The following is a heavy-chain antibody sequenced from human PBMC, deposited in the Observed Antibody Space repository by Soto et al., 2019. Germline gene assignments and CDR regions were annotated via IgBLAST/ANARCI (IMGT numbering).Heavy chain of an antibody. CDR3: ARDEGGYDILTGYYKANPFDY. V-gene: IGHV1-18*01. D-gene: IGHD3-9*01. J-gene: IGHJ4*02. CDR1: GYTFTHFY. Sequence: ASVKVSCKASGYTFTHFYITWVRQAPGQGLEWMGAISPHNFNTNFAQKFQGRVTLTTDTSTNTAYMELRSLTSDDTAVYYCARDEGGYDILTGYYKANPFDYWGQGVLVTVSS. CDR2: ISPHNFNT.